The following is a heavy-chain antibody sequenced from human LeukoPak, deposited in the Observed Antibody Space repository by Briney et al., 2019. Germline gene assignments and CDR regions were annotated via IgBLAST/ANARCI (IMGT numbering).Heavy chain of an antibody. V-gene: IGHV1-18*01. J-gene: IGHJ4*02. CDR3: ARAGGYYDSSGYYSDY. D-gene: IGHD3-22*01. CDR1: GYTFTSYG. Sequence: GASVKVSCKASGYTFTSYGISWVRQAPGQGLEWMGWISAYNGNTNYAQKLQGRVTMTTDTSTSTAYMELRSLRSDDTAMYYCARAGGYYDSSGYYSDYWGQGTLVTVSS. CDR2: ISAYNGNT.